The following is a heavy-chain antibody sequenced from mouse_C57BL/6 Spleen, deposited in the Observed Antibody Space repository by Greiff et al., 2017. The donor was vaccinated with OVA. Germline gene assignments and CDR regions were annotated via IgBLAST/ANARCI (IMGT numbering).Heavy chain of an antibody. CDR3: ARDRSSFAY. CDR2: INYDGSST. J-gene: IGHJ3*01. V-gene: IGHV5-16*01. CDR1: GFTFSDYY. Sequence: EVKVVESEGGLVQPGSSMKLSCTASGFTFSDYYMAWVRQVPEKGLEWVANINYDGSSTYYLDSLKSRFIISRDNAKNILYLQMSSLKSEDTATYYCARDRSSFAYWGQGTLVTVSA.